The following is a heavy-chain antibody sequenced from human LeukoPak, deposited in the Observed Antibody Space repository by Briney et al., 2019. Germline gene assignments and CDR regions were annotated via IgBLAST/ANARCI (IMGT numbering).Heavy chain of an antibody. D-gene: IGHD3-10*01. V-gene: IGHV3-49*04. Sequence: GRSLRLSCTASGFTFGDYAMSWVRQAPGKGLEWVGSIRSKAYGGTTEYAASVKGRFTISRDDSKSIAYLQMNSLKTEDTAVYYCTRNMVRGGGYYYYGMDVWGQGTTVTVSS. CDR3: TRNMVRGGGYYYYGMDV. CDR2: IRSKAYGGTT. J-gene: IGHJ6*02. CDR1: GFTFGDYA.